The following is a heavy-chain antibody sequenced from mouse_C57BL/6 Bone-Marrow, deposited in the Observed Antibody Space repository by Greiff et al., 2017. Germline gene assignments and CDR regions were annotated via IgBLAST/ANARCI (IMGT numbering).Heavy chain of an antibody. J-gene: IGHJ4*01. D-gene: IGHD1-1*01. CDR3: ARSHYYGSSYDAMDY. V-gene: IGHV1-55*01. Sequence: VQLVESGAELVKPGASVKMSCKASGYTFTSYWITWVKQRPGQGLEWIGDIYPGSGSTNYNEKFKSKATLTVDTSSSTAYMQLSSLTSEDSAVYYCARSHYYGSSYDAMDYWGQGTSVTVSS. CDR1: GYTFTSYW. CDR2: IYPGSGST.